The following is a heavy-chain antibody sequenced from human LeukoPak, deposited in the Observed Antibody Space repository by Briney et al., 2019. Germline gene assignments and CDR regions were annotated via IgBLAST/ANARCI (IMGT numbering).Heavy chain of an antibody. CDR2: IRQDGGDR. CDR3: ARAGVYNNNRYWFDS. J-gene: IGHJ5*01. V-gene: IGHV3-7*03. Sequence: GGSLRLSCAASGFTSNNYYMGWVRQAPGKGLGWVANIRQDGGDRNYVDSVKGRLTISRDNVKNLMFLQMNSLRVEDTAVYYCARAGVYNNNRYWFDSWGQGTLVTVSS. D-gene: IGHD1-14*01. CDR1: GFTSNNYY.